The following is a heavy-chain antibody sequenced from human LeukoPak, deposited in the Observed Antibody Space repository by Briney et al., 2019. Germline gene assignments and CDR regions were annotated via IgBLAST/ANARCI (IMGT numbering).Heavy chain of an antibody. V-gene: IGHV3-13*01. CDR1: GFTFSSSD. CDR3: TKGPSGIAVAGSPKYFQH. J-gene: IGHJ1*01. D-gene: IGHD6-19*01. CDR2: IGTGDDT. Sequence: GGSLRLSCAASGFTFSSSDMHWVRQVIGKGLEWVSAIGTGDDTYYPDSVKGRFAISRENAKNSLYLQMNSLRAEDTALYYCTKGPSGIAVAGSPKYFQHWGQGTLVTVSS.